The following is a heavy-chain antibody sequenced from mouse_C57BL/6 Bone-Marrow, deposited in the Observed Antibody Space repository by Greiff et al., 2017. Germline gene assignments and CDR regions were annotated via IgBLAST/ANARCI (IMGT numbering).Heavy chain of an antibody. J-gene: IGHJ2*01. CDR1: GFNIKDDY. V-gene: IGHV14-4*01. CDR3: TLANWDDY. Sequence: AQLQQSGAELVRPGASVKLSCTASGFNIKDDYMHWVKQRPEQGLEWIGWIDPENGDTEYASKFQGKATITADTSSNTAYLQLSSLTSEDTAVYYCTLANWDDYWGQGTTLTVSS. CDR2: IDPENGDT. D-gene: IGHD4-1*01.